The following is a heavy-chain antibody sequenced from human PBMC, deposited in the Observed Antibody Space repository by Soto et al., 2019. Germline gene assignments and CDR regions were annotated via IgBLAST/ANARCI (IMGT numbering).Heavy chain of an antibody. Sequence: PGESLKISCKGSGYSFTSYCIGWVRQMPGKGLEWMGIIYPGDSDTRYSPSFQGQVTISADKSISTAYLQWSSLKASDTAMYYCARVYSSSLKTIYFDYWGQGTLVTVSS. D-gene: IGHD6-6*01. CDR3: ARVYSSSLKTIYFDY. V-gene: IGHV5-51*01. CDR1: GYSFTSYC. CDR2: IYPGDSDT. J-gene: IGHJ4*02.